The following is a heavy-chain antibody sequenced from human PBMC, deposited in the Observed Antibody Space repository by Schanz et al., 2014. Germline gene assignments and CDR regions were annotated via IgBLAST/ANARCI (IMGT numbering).Heavy chain of an antibody. V-gene: IGHV4-31*03. CDR3: ARDRGHGDLPGDI. Sequence: QVQLQESGPGLVKASQTLSLTCSVSGASISSANHYWAWVRQHPGKGLEWIGFISYSGSTYYNPSLKSRVTISVDTSKNQFSLNLSSATAADTAVYYCARDRGHGDLPGDIWGQGTMVTVSS. J-gene: IGHJ3*02. CDR2: ISYSGST. D-gene: IGHD4-17*01. CDR1: GASISSANHY.